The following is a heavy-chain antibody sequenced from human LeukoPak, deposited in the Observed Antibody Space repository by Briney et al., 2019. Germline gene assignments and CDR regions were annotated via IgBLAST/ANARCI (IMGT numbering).Heavy chain of an antibody. CDR1: GFTFSSHE. V-gene: IGHV3-48*03. CDR2: ISSGGSTI. J-gene: IGHJ5*02. Sequence: PGGSLRLSCAVSGFTFSSHEMNWVRQPPGKGLEWVSYISSGGSTIYYADSVKGRFTVSRDNAKNSLYLQMNSLRAEDTALYYCARDVWFDPWGQGTLVTVSS. CDR3: ARDVWFDP.